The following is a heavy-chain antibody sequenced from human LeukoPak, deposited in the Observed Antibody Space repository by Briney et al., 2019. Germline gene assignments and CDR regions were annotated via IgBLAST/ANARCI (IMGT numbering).Heavy chain of an antibody. J-gene: IGHJ5*02. CDR2: IYSSGST. Sequence: SETLSLTCTVSGGSISSYYWSWIRQPAGKGLEWIGRIYSSGSTNYNPSLRSRVTMSVDTSKNQFSLKLRSVTAADTAVYYCARRGFGDDWLDPWGQGTLVTVSS. V-gene: IGHV4-4*07. CDR1: GGSISSYY. D-gene: IGHD3-10*01. CDR3: ARRGFGDDWLDP.